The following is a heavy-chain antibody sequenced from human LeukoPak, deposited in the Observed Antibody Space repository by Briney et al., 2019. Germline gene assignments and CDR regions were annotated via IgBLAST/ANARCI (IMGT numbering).Heavy chain of an antibody. V-gene: IGHV3-21*01. CDR3: AREEEYSYGYCDY. Sequence: GGSLRLSCAASGFTFSSYSMNWGRQAPGKGLEWVSSISSSSYIYYADSVKGRFTISRDNAKNSLYLQMNSLRAEDTAVYYCAREEEYSYGYCDYWGQGTLVTVSS. D-gene: IGHD5-18*01. CDR1: GFTFSSYS. J-gene: IGHJ4*02. CDR2: ISSSSYI.